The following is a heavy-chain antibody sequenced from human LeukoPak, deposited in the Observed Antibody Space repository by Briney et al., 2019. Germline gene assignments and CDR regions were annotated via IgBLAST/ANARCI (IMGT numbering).Heavy chain of an antibody. V-gene: IGHV4-30-2*01. J-gene: IGHJ4*02. CDR1: GGSISSGGYS. CDR3: ARGSDPYYYGSGSQYYFDY. D-gene: IGHD3-10*01. CDR2: IYHSGST. Sequence: SQTLSLTCAVSGGSISSGGYSWSWIRQPPGKGLEWIGYIYHSGSTYYNPSLKSRVTIPVDRSKNQFSLKLSSVTAADTAVYYCARGSDPYYYGSGSQYYFDYWGQGTLVTVSS.